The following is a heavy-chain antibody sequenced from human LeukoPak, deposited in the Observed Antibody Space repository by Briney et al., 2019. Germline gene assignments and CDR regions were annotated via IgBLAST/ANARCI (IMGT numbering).Heavy chain of an antibody. V-gene: IGHV1-2*02. D-gene: IGHD5-18*01. Sequence: ASVKVSCKASGYTFTGYYMHWVRQAPGQGLEWMGWINPNSGGTNYAQKFQGRVTMTGDTSISTAYMELSRLRSDDTAVYYCASFNSVDTAMVTGYYYYMDVWGKGTTVTVSS. J-gene: IGHJ6*03. CDR3: ASFNSVDTAMVTGYYYYMDV. CDR1: GYTFTGYY. CDR2: INPNSGGT.